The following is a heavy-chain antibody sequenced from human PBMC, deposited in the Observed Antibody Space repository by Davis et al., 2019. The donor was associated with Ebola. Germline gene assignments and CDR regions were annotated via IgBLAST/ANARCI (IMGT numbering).Heavy chain of an antibody. Sequence: GGSLRLSCVASGFTFRNYEMNWVRQAPGKGLEWFAYISPNATTTQYASTVKGRFTISRDDAKNLMSLQMTSLRVEDTAVYHCVPGTWIRGQGTLVTVSS. D-gene: IGHD5-18*01. V-gene: IGHV3-48*03. CDR2: ISPNATTT. CDR3: VPGTWI. CDR1: GFTFRNYE. J-gene: IGHJ4*02.